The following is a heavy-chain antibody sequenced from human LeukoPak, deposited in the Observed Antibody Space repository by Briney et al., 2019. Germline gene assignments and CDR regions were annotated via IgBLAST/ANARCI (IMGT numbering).Heavy chain of an antibody. J-gene: IGHJ4*02. CDR2: INTNTGNP. D-gene: IGHD6-19*01. CDR3: ARDHSSGWFFQDRALDY. CDR1: GYTFTSYA. Sequence: ASVKVSCKASGYTFTSYAMNWVRQAPGQGLEWMGWINTNTGNPTYAQGFTGRFVFSLDTSVSTADLQISSLKAEDTAVYYCARDHSSGWFFQDRALDYWGQGTLVTVSS. V-gene: IGHV7-4-1*02.